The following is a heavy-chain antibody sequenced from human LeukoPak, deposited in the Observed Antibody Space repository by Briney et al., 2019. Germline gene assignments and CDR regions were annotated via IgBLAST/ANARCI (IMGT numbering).Heavy chain of an antibody. D-gene: IGHD2-2*01. Sequence: GGSLRLSCAASGFTFSSYAMSWVRQAPGKGLEWVSAISGSGGSTYYADSVKGRFTISRDNPKNTLYLQMNSLRAEDTAVYYCALRSSTSWCLRDWGQGTLVTVSS. CDR2: ISGSGGST. CDR1: GFTFSSYA. CDR3: ALRSSTSWCLRD. V-gene: IGHV3-23*01. J-gene: IGHJ4*02.